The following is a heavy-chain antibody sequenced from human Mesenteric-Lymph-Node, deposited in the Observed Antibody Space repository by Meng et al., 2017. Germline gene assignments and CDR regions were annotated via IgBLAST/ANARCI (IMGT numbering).Heavy chain of an antibody. CDR1: GYSIGSGYY. Sequence: GSLRLSCSITGYSIGSGYYWGWIRQAPGKGLEWISSIHHSGTTYYNPSLKSRVTTSMDTSKNQFSLKLSSVTAADTAVYYCARVPYYDILTGYHSDRFDYWGQGTLVTVSS. V-gene: IGHV4-38-2*02. CDR3: ARVPYYDILTGYHSDRFDY. J-gene: IGHJ4*02. CDR2: IHHSGTT. D-gene: IGHD3-9*01.